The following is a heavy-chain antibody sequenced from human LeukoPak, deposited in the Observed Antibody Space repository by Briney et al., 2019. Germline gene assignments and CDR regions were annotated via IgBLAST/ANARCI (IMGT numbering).Heavy chain of an antibody. Sequence: PSETLSLTCAVYGGSFSGYYWSWIRQPPGKGLEWIGEINHSGSTNYNPSPKSRVTISVDTSKNQFSLKLSSVTAADTAVYYCARAGVVVVPAAILSYYYYYMDVWGKGTTVTVSS. CDR1: GGSFSGYY. V-gene: IGHV4-34*01. D-gene: IGHD2-2*01. CDR2: INHSGST. J-gene: IGHJ6*03. CDR3: ARAGVVVVPAAILSYYYYYMDV.